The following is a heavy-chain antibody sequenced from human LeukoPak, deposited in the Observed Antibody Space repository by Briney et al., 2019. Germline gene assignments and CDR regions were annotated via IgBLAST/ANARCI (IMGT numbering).Heavy chain of an antibody. CDR1: GFTFSTYG. CDR2: MRYDGSNK. Sequence: PGGSLRLSCAASGFTFSTYGMHWVRQAPGKGLEWVAFMRYDGSNKFYADSVKGRFTISRDNSKSTLYLQINSLRAEDTAVYYCAKSAVRGLPVLGNWGQGTLVTVSS. J-gene: IGHJ4*02. V-gene: IGHV3-30*02. CDR3: AKSAVRGLPVLGN. D-gene: IGHD2-21*02.